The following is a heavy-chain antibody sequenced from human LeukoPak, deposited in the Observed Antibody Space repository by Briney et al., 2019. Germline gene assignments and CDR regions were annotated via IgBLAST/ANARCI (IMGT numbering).Heavy chain of an antibody. D-gene: IGHD2-2*01. V-gene: IGHV4-59*01. J-gene: IGHJ6*03. CDR2: IYYSGSS. CDR1: RGSISSYY. CDR3: ARDPLGYCSSTSCFSDYYMDV. Sequence: SETLSLTCIVSRGSISSYYWGWIRQPPGKGLEGVGYIYYSGSSNYNPSLKGRVTISVDTSKNQYSLKLSSVTAADTAVYYCARDPLGYCSSTSCFSDYYMDVGGKGTTVTVSS.